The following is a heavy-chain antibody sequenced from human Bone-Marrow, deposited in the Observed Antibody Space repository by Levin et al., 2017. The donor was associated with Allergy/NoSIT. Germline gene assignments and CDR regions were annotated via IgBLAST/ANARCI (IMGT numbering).Heavy chain of an antibody. CDR2: INAGNGIT. V-gene: IGHV1-3*01. CDR1: GYTFTTYA. CDR3: ARAIVGALDI. J-gene: IGHJ3*02. D-gene: IGHD1-26*01. Sequence: ASVKVSCKGSGYTFTTYAIHWVRQAPGQRLEWMGWINAGNGITHYSENFQGRVTITRDTSASTAYMELSSLRSEDTAVYYRARAIVGALDIWGQGTMVPAS.